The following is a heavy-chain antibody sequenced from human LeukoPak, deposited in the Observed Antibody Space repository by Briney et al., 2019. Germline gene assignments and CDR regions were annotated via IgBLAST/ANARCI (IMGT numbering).Heavy chain of an antibody. D-gene: IGHD6-13*01. V-gene: IGHV3-7*01. J-gene: IGHJ4*02. CDR3: AKSPIAAGRYFDY. CDR1: GFTFSSYW. CDR2: IKQGGSEK. Sequence: GGSLRLSCAASGFTFSSYWMSWVRQAPGKGLEWVANIKQGGSEKYYVDSVKGRFTISRDNAKNSLYLQMNSLRAEDTAVYYCAKSPIAAGRYFDYWGQGTLVTVSS.